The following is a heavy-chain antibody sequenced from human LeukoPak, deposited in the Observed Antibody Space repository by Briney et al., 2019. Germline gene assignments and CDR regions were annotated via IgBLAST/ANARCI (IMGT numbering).Heavy chain of an antibody. J-gene: IGHJ4*02. V-gene: IGHV4-39*01. CDR3: ARQDIRAGAHIDY. Sequence: SETLSLTCTVSGGSISSSTYYWGWIRQPPGKGLEWIGNIYYSGSTYYNPSLKSRVTISVDTSKNQFSLKLSSVTAADTAVYYCARQDIRAGAHIDYWGQGTLVTVSP. D-gene: IGHD4/OR15-4a*01. CDR2: IYYSGST. CDR1: GGSISSSTYY.